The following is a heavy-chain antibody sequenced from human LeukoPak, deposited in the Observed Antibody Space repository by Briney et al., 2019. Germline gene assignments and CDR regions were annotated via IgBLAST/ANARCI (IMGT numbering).Heavy chain of an antibody. CDR2: TRNKANSYTT. J-gene: IGHJ5*02. D-gene: IGHD5-12*01. V-gene: IGHV3-72*01. CDR3: ATRAPLATMGASVS. Sequence: GGSLRLSCAASGFTFSDHYMDWVRQAPGKGLEWVARTRNKANSYTTEYSASGKGRFTSSRDDSKNSLYLQRNSLKTEATAAYYCATRAPLATMGASVSWGQGTPVTVSS. CDR1: GFTFSDHY.